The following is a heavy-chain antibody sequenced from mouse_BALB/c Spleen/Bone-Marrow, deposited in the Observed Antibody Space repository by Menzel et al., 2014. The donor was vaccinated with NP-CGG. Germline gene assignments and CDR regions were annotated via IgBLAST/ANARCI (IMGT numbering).Heavy chain of an antibody. D-gene: IGHD2-3*01. J-gene: IGHJ4*01. CDR1: GFTFTDYY. CDR3: ARWLLRAMDY. CDR2: IRNKANGYTT. V-gene: IGHV7-3*02. Sequence: EVKVVDSGGGLVQPGGSLRLSCATSGFTFTDYYMSWVRQPPGKALEWLGFIRNKANGYTTEYSASVKGRFTISRDNSQSILYLQMNTLRAEDSATYYCARWLLRAMDYWGQGTSVTVSS.